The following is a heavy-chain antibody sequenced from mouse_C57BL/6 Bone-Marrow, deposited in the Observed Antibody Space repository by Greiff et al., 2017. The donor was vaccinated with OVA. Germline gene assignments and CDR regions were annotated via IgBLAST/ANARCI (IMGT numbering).Heavy chain of an antibody. CDR2: IYPRSGNT. CDR3: AREGSGTPFAY. Sequence: QVQLQQSGAELARPGASVKLSCKASGYTFTSYGISWVKQRTGQGLEWIGEIYPRSGNTYYNEKFKGKATLTADKSSSTAYMELRSLTSEDSAVYFCAREGSGTPFAYWGQGTLVTVSA. CDR1: GYTFTSYG. D-gene: IGHD4-1*01. J-gene: IGHJ3*01. V-gene: IGHV1-81*01.